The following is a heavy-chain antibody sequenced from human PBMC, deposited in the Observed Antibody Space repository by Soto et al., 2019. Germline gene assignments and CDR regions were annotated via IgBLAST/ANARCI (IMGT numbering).Heavy chain of an antibody. CDR1: GDSIGGVCY. CDR2: ISSSGST. D-gene: IGHD2-21*02. Sequence: SETLSLTCTVSGDSIGGVCYWSWIRQFPGRGLEWIGCISSSGSTYYNPALNNRISLSLDTSQNQFSPKLLSVTAADTAIYYCARSGVTGIVIPSHWFDPWGQGTLVTVSS. J-gene: IGHJ5*02. CDR3: ARSGVTGIVIPSHWFDP. V-gene: IGHV4-31*03.